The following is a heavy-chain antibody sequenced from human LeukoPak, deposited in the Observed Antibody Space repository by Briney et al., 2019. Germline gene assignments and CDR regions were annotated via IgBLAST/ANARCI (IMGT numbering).Heavy chain of an antibody. V-gene: IGHV3-15*01. D-gene: IGHD2-8*01. Sequence: GGSLRLSRALSRFTFSDAWMAWVRQAPGKRREHGGRIRSQSDGGTADYAAPVKDRFTISRDDSNNMVYLYMNNLKIEDTAMYYCTTGYGTIDFWGQGTLVAVSS. J-gene: IGHJ4*02. CDR1: RFTFSDAW. CDR3: TTGYGTIDF. CDR2: IRSQSDGGTA.